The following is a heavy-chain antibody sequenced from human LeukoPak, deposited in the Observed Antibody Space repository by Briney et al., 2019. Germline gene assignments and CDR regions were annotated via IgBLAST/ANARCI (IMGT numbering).Heavy chain of an antibody. V-gene: IGHV3-30*18. Sequence: GGSLRLSCAASGFTFSSYGMHWVRQAPGKGLEWVAVISYDGSNKYYADSVKGRFTISRDNSKNTLYLQMNSLRAGDTAVYYCAKGGGYYYDSSGYLHGFDYWGQGTLVTVSS. CDR2: ISYDGSNK. CDR1: GFTFSSYG. D-gene: IGHD3-22*01. J-gene: IGHJ4*02. CDR3: AKGGGYYYDSSGYLHGFDY.